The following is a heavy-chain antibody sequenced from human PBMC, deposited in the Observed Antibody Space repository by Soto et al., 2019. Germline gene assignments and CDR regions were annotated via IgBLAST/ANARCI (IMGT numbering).Heavy chain of an antibody. D-gene: IGHD6-13*01. CDR3: ARGVTAGVDY. J-gene: IGHJ4*02. CDR2: MTPSSGKT. Sequence: QVQLVQSGAEVKKPGASVKVSCRASGYTFTTLDINWVRQAPGKGLEWMGYMTPSSGKTVYTQEFQGRVTMTRDTSIDTVYMELSSLGFEDSAMYYCARGVTAGVDYWGQGTLVIVSS. V-gene: IGHV1-8*01. CDR1: GYTFTTLD.